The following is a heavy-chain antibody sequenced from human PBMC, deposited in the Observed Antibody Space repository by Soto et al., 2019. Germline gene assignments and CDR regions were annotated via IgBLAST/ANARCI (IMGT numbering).Heavy chain of an antibody. V-gene: IGHV4-59*01. CDR1: GGSISSYY. J-gene: IGHJ4*02. CDR3: ARGQGGYDFWAPLYYFDY. D-gene: IGHD3-3*01. Sequence: PSETLSLTCTVSGGSISSYYWSWIRQPPGKGLEWIGYIYYSGSTNHNPSLKSRVTISVDTSKNQFSLKLSSVTAADTAVYYCARGQGGYDFWAPLYYFDYWGQGTLVTVSS. CDR2: IYYSGST.